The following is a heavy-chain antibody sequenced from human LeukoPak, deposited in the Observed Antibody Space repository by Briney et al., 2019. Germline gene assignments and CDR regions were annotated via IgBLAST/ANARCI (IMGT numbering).Heavy chain of an antibody. Sequence: SETLSLTCAVYGGSFSGYYWSWIRQPPGKGLEWIGEINHSGSTNYNPSLKSRVTISVDTSKNQFSLKLSAVTAADTPVYYCARKGGAFGIFLGGLLLWFGPWGQGNPGNVSS. V-gene: IGHV4-34*01. CDR2: INHSGST. CDR3: ARKGGAFGIFLGGLLLWFGP. D-gene: IGHD3-16*01. J-gene: IGHJ5*02. CDR1: GGSFSGYY.